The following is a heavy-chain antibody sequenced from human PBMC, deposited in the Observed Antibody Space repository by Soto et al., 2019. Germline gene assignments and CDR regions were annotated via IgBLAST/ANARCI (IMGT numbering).Heavy chain of an antibody. D-gene: IGHD6-19*01. CDR3: TRVSQWHIPDY. Sequence: QVQLVESGGGVVQPGRSLRLSCAASGFTFSSYAMHWVRQAPGKGLELMAVISYAGRNEYYADSVKGRFTISRDNSKNTLYLQMNSLRAEDTAVYYCTRVSQWHIPDYWGQGTLVTVSS. J-gene: IGHJ4*02. CDR2: ISYAGRNE. V-gene: IGHV3-30-3*01. CDR1: GFTFSSYA.